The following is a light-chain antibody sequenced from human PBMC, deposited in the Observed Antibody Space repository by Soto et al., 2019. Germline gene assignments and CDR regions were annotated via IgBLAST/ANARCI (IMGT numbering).Light chain of an antibody. J-gene: IGLJ3*02. CDR2: EVT. CDR3: SSYTTSGTYVL. V-gene: IGLV2-8*01. Sequence: QSALTQPPSASGFPGQSVTISCTGTSSDVGYYDYVSWYQQHPGKAPKLVIYEVTKRPSGVPDRVSASKSGNTASLTVSGLRAEDEADYYCSSYTTSGTYVLFGGGTKLTVL. CDR1: SSDVGYYDY.